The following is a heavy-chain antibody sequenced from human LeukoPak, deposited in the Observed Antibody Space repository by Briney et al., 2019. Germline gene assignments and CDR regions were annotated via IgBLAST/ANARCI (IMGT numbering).Heavy chain of an antibody. CDR3: ARDNHDSSGSSANDAFDI. CDR2: INPSGGST. V-gene: IGHV1-46*01. CDR1: GYTFTSYY. Sequence: ASVKVSCKASGYTFTSYYMHWVRQAPGQGLEWMGIINPSGGSTSYAQKFQGRVTMTRDMSTSTVYMELSSLRSEDTAVYYCARDNHDSSGSSANDAFDIWGQGTMVTVSS. J-gene: IGHJ3*02. D-gene: IGHD3-22*01.